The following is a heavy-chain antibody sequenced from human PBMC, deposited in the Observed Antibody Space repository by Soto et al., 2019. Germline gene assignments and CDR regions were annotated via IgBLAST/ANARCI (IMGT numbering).Heavy chain of an antibody. J-gene: IGHJ4*02. V-gene: IGHV3-23*01. CDR1: GFTFSSYG. D-gene: IGHD4-17*01. Sequence: GGSLRLSCAASGFTFSSYGMHWVRQAPGKGLEWVSGISSSGDGSHYADSVKGRFTISRDNSKNTLYLQMNSLRAEDTAVYYCARSQTTVTSYDYWGQGTLVTVSS. CDR3: ARSQTTVTSYDY. CDR2: ISSSGDGS.